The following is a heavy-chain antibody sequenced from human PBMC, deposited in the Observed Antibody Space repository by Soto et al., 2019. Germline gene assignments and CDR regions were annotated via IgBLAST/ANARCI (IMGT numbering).Heavy chain of an antibody. CDR3: AKGHKPGNYEGPFDY. D-gene: IGHD3-3*01. V-gene: IGHV3-23*01. CDR2: ISGSGGTT. J-gene: IGHJ4*02. CDR1: GFTFSSYT. Sequence: EVQLLESGGGLVQPGGSLRLSCAASGFTFSSYTMSWVRQAPGKGLEWVSVISGSGGTTNYADSVKGRFTISRDNSKNTLYLQMNSLRAEDTAAYYCAKGHKPGNYEGPFDYWGQGTLVTVSS.